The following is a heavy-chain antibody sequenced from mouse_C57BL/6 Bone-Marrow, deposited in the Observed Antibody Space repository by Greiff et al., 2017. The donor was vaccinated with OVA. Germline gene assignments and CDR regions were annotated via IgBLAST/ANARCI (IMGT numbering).Heavy chain of an antibody. V-gene: IGHV14-4*01. D-gene: IGHD5-1*01. CDR1: GFNIKDDY. CDR2: IDPENGDT. J-gene: IGHJ2*01. Sequence: EVQLQQSGAELVRPGASVKLSCTASGFNIKDDYMHWVKERPEQGLEWIGWIDPENGDTEYASKFQGKATITADTSSKTVYLHLSSLTAEDTAVYYCTTYLYWGQGTTLTVSS. CDR3: TTYLY.